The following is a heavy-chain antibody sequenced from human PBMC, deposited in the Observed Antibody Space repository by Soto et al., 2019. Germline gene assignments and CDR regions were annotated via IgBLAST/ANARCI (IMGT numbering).Heavy chain of an antibody. CDR1: GGTFSSYA. Sequence: SVKVSCKASGGTFSSYAISWVRQAPGQGLEWMGGIIPIFGTANYAQKFQGRVTITADESTSTAYMELSSLRSEDTAVYYCARSGRDGYNTAIDYWGQGTLVTVSS. CDR2: IIPIFGTA. CDR3: ARSGRDGYNTAIDY. J-gene: IGHJ4*02. V-gene: IGHV1-69*13. D-gene: IGHD5-12*01.